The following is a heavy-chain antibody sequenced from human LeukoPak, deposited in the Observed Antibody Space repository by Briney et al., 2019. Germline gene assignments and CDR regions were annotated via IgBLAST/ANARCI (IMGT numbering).Heavy chain of an antibody. CDR2: IYYSGST. CDR3: ASLRFLEWLLYRPEYFQH. Sequence: SETLSLTCTVSGGSISSYYWSWIRQPPGKGLEWIGYIYYSGSTNYNPSLKSRVTISVDTSKNQFSLKLSSVTAADTAVYYCASLRFLEWLLYRPEYFQHWGQGTLVTVSS. J-gene: IGHJ1*01. CDR1: GGSISSYY. V-gene: IGHV4-59*12. D-gene: IGHD3-3*01.